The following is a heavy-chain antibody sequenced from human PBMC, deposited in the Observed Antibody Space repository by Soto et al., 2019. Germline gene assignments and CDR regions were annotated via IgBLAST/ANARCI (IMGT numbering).Heavy chain of an antibody. D-gene: IGHD3-3*01. J-gene: IGHJ6*02. Sequence: QVQLQQWGAGLLKPSETLSLTCAVYGGSFSGYYWSWIRQPPGKGLEWIGEINHSGSTNYNPSLKLRVTISVDTSKHHFSLKLSSVTAADTAVYYCARVRGFLEWRSYYYYGMDVWGQGTTVTVSS. CDR1: GGSFSGYY. CDR3: ARVRGFLEWRSYYYYGMDV. V-gene: IGHV4-34*01. CDR2: INHSGST.